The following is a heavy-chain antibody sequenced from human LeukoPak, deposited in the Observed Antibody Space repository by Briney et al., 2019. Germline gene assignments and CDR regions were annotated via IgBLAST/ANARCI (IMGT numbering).Heavy chain of an antibody. V-gene: IGHV3-23*01. CDR2: ISGSGGST. Sequence: PGGSLRLSCAASGFTFSSYGMRWVRQAPGKGLEWVSAISGSGGSTYFADSVKGRFTISRDNSKNTLYLQMNSLRAEDTAVYYCAKVSRKDYYDETIDYWGQGTLVTVSS. D-gene: IGHD3-22*01. J-gene: IGHJ4*02. CDR3: AKVSRKDYYDETIDY. CDR1: GFTFSSYG.